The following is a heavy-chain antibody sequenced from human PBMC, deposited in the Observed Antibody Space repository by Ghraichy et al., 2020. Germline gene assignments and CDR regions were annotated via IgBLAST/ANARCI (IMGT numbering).Heavy chain of an antibody. Sequence: GGSLRLSCAASGFTFSSYSMNWVRQAPGKGLEWVSYISSSSSTIYYADSVKGRFTISRDNAKNSLYLQMNSLRDEDTAVYYCARDIGEQQLPSPIGYWGQGTLVTVSS. J-gene: IGHJ4*02. CDR3: ARDIGEQQLPSPIGY. V-gene: IGHV3-48*02. CDR2: ISSSSSTI. D-gene: IGHD6-13*01. CDR1: GFTFSSYS.